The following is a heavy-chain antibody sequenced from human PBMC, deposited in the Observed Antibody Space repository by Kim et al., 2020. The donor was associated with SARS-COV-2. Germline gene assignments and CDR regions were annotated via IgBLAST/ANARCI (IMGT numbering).Heavy chain of an antibody. CDR3: VRGGYYNFDF. D-gene: IGHD3-10*01. J-gene: IGHJ4*02. CDR1: GFNFNTHW. CDR2: TKYDGSVS. V-gene: IGHV3-7*01. Sequence: GGSLRLSCAASGFNFNTHWMIWVRQAPGKGLEWLANTKYDGSVSNYVASMKGRFTISRDNAKNVLYMQMNSLRVDDTAVYYCVRGGYYNFDFWGQGTLVTVSA.